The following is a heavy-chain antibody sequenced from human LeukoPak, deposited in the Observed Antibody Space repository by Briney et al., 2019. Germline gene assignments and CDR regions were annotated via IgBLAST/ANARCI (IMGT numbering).Heavy chain of an antibody. CDR3: ARDRGSDGDLNFDY. CDR1: GFTFSSYA. D-gene: IGHD4-17*01. Sequence: GRSLRLSCAASGFTFSSYAMHWVRQAPGKGLEWVAVISYDGSNKYYADSVKGRFTISRDNSKNTLYLQMNSLRAEDTAVYYRARDRGSDGDLNFDYWGQGTLVPVSS. J-gene: IGHJ4*02. V-gene: IGHV3-30*04. CDR2: ISYDGSNK.